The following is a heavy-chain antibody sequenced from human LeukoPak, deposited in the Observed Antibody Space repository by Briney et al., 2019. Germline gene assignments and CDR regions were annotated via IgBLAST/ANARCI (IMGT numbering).Heavy chain of an antibody. CDR2: IYYGGST. CDR3: ASLYHYGSGSYPRGWFDP. D-gene: IGHD3-10*01. J-gene: IGHJ5*02. CDR1: GGSISSGGYY. Sequence: SETLSLTCTVSGGSISSGGYYWSWIRQHPGKGLEWIGYIYYGGSTYYNPSLKSRVTISVDTSKNQFSLKLSSVTAADTAVYYCASLYHYGSGSYPRGWFDPWGQGTLVTVSS. V-gene: IGHV4-31*03.